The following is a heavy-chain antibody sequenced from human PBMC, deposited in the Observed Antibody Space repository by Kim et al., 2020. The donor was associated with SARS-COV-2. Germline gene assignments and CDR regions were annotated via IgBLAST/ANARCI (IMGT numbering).Heavy chain of an antibody. CDR1: GFTFSSYA. D-gene: IGHD3-10*01. CDR2: ISGSGGST. J-gene: IGHJ6*02. V-gene: IGHV3-23*01. Sequence: GGSLILSCAASGFTFSSYAMSWVRQAPGKGLEWVSAISGSGGSTYYADSVKGRFTISRDNSKNTLYLQMNSLRAEDTAVYYCAKDKGVRGSYYYYGMDVWGQGTTVTVSS. CDR3: AKDKGVRGSYYYYGMDV.